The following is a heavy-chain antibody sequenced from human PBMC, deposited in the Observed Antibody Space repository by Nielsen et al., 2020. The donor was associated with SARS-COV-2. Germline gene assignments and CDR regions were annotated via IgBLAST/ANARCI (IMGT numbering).Heavy chain of an antibody. D-gene: IGHD3-16*01. CDR1: GYSISRGYY. J-gene: IGHJ4*01. V-gene: IGHV4-38-2*02. Sequence: SETLSLTCPVSGYSISRGYYWGWIRPAPAKGLEWIGNMFHNGRTYYNPSLKSRVTMSVDTSQNQFSLKMTSVTAADTAVYYCVRDTPFDTSFNYVQFWGQGTPVTVSS. CDR2: MFHNGRT. CDR3: VRDTPFDTSFNYVQF.